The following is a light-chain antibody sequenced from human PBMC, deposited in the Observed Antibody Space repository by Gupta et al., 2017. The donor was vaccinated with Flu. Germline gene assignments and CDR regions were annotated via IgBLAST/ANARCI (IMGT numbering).Light chain of an antibody. J-gene: IGLJ1*01. CDR1: SSDVGGYIT. CDR3: TSYTRINTLYL. Sequence: QSALTQPASVSGSPGQSITISCTRTSSDVGGYITVSWYQQHPGKAPKPVIYEVSNRPSGVSERFSGSKSGNTASRTISGLLAEDESDCYCTSYTRINTLYLFGTGTKVTVL. CDR2: EVS. V-gene: IGLV2-14*01.